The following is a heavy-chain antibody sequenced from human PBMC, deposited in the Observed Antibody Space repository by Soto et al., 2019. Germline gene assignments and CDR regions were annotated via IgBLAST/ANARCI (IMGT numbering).Heavy chain of an antibody. V-gene: IGHV1-46*01. CDR3: ARDHKRNDVVVTAIRYGMDV. CDR1: GSTFTSYY. J-gene: IGHJ6*04. Sequence: ASVKVSCKASGSTFTSYYMHWGRQAPGQGLEWMGIINPSGGSTSYAQKFQGRVTMTRDTPTSSVYMELSSLRSEDTALYYCARDHKRNDVVVTAIRYGMDVWGEGTTVTVAS. D-gene: IGHD2-21*02. CDR2: INPSGGST.